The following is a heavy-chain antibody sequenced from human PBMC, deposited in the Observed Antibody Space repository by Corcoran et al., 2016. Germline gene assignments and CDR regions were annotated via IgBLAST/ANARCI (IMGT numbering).Heavy chain of an antibody. Sequence: VQLQESGPGLVKPSEALSLTCTVSGVSSTSHSWTWVRQPPGKGREWVGHISYSGSTSYNPSLNGRVTISIDASKTKFSLNLDTVTAADTAVYYCARTDNTCSKRCFDPWGQGTLVTVAS. V-gene: IGHV4-59*11. D-gene: IGHD2-15*01. CDR1: GVSSTSHS. CDR3: ARTDNTCSKRCFDP. J-gene: IGHJ5*02. CDR2: ISYSGST.